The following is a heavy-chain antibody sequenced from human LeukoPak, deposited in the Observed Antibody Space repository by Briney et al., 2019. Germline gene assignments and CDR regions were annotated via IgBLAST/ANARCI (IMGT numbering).Heavy chain of an antibody. CDR1: GGSISSGSYY. CDR2: IYTSGST. V-gene: IGHV4-61*02. Sequence: PSQTLSLTCTVSGGSISSGSYYWSWIRQPAGKGLEWIGRIYTSGSTNYNPSLKSRVTISVDTSKNQFSLKLSSVTAADTAVYYCARGRKDKYYFDYWGQGTLVTVSS. CDR3: ARGRKDKYYFDY. J-gene: IGHJ4*02.